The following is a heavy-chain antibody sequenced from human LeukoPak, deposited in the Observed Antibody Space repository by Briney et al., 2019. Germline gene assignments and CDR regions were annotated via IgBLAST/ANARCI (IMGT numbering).Heavy chain of an antibody. Sequence: SETLSLTCTVSGGSISSYYWSWIRQPPGKGLEWIGYIYYSGSTNYNPSLKSRVTISADTSKNQFSLKLSSVTAADTAVYYCARDVVGAIDYWGQGTLVTVSS. D-gene: IGHD1-26*01. J-gene: IGHJ4*02. CDR2: IYYSGST. V-gene: IGHV4-59*01. CDR1: GGSISSYY. CDR3: ARDVVGAIDY.